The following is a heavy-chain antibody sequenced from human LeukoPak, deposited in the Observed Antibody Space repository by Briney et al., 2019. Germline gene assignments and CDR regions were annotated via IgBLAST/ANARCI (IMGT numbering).Heavy chain of an antibody. CDR3: ARGVYYYDSSGAGD. CDR2: ISSFGGTI. D-gene: IGHD3-22*01. Sequence: SGGSLRLSCVASGFTFSSYSMNWVRQAPGKGLEWISYISSFGGTIYYADSVKGRFTISRDNAKNSLYLQMNSLRAEDTAVYYCARGVYYYDSSGAGDWGQGTLVTVSS. CDR1: GFTFSSYS. J-gene: IGHJ4*02. V-gene: IGHV3-48*04.